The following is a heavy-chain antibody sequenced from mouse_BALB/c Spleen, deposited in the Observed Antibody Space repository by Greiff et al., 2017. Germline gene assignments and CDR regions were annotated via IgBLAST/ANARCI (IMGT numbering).Heavy chain of an antibody. D-gene: IGHD1-1*01. Sequence: QVQLKESGPELVKPGASVKISCKASGYAFSSSCMNWVKQRPGQGLEWIGRIYPGDGDTNYNGKFKGKATLTADKSSSTAYMQLSSLTSVDSAVYFCARAGELRYFDYWGQGTTLTVSS. CDR3: ARAGELRYFDY. CDR1: GYAFSSSC. J-gene: IGHJ2*01. V-gene: IGHV1-82*01. CDR2: IYPGDGDT.